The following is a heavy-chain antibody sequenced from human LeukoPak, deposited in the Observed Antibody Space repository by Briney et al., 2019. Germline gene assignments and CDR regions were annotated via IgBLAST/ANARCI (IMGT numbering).Heavy chain of an antibody. J-gene: IGHJ5*02. CDR3: ASGGGYGDYWSYGP. D-gene: IGHD4-17*01. CDR2: IYYSGST. V-gene: IGHV4-59*12. Sequence: SETLSLTCTVSGGSISSYYWSWIRQPPGKGLEWIGYIYYSGSTNYNPSLKSRVTISVDTSKNQFSLKLSSVTAADTAVYYCASGGGYGDYWSYGPWGRGTLVTVSS. CDR1: GGSISSYY.